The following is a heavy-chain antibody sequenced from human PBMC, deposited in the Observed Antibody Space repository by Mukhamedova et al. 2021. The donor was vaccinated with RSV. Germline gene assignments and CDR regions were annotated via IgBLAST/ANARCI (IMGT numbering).Heavy chain of an antibody. Sequence: VSSIAGTGTYYTDSVKGRFTVSRDDSKDTAFLQMNSLRAEDTAIYYCAKQSTTHLTKVRGIGHFDSWGQGTLVTVSS. J-gene: IGHJ4*02. D-gene: IGHD3-10*01. CDR2: IAGTGT. V-gene: IGHV3-23*01. CDR3: AKQSTTHLTKVRGIGHFDS.